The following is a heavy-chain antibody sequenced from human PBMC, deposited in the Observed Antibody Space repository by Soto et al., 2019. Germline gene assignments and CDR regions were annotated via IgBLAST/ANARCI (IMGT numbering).Heavy chain of an antibody. V-gene: IGHV3-30-3*01. CDR1: GFTFSSYA. CDR2: ISYDGSNK. D-gene: IGHD3-22*01. CDR3: ARDHYEKD. Sequence: GGSLRLSCAASGFTFSSYAMHWVRQAPGKGLEWVAVISYDGSNKYYADSVKGRFTISRDNSKNTLYLQMNSLRAEDTAVYYCARDHYEKDWGQGTLVTVSS. J-gene: IGHJ4*02.